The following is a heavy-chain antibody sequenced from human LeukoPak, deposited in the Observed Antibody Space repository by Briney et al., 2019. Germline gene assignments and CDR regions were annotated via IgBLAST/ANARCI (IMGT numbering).Heavy chain of an antibody. J-gene: IGHJ6*03. CDR2: ISGSGGST. D-gene: IGHD2-8*01. CDR3: AKGMVGYYYYYYMDV. CDR1: GFTFSSYA. V-gene: IGHV3-23*01. Sequence: GGSLRLSCAASGFTFSSYAMSWVRQAPGKGLEWVSAISGSGGSTYYADSVKGRFTISRDNSKNTLYLQMNSLRAEDTAVYYCAKGMVGYYYYYYMDVWGKGTTVTVSS.